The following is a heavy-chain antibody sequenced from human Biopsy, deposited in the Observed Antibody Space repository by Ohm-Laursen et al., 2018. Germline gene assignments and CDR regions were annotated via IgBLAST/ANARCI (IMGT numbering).Heavy chain of an antibody. Sequence: TLSLTWYVSGGSISSYYWSWIRQSPGKGLEWIGFIFYSGSTYYNPSLKSRTTISVDSSKNQFSLRLRSVTAADTAVYYCARGGNGYNYVTPGTWFDPWGRGTPVTVSS. CDR3: ARGGNGYNYVTPGTWFDP. D-gene: IGHD5-24*01. V-gene: IGHV4-59*01. CDR2: IFYSGST. CDR1: GGSISSYY. J-gene: IGHJ5*02.